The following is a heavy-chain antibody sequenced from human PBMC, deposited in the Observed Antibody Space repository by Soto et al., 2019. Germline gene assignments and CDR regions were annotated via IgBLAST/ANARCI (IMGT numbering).Heavy chain of an antibody. CDR3: AKPLLRSDYDILTGSKNYDAFDI. CDR2: ISGSGGST. V-gene: IGHV3-23*01. CDR1: GFTFSSYA. D-gene: IGHD3-9*01. Sequence: GGSLRLSCAASGFTFSSYAMSWVRQAPGKGLEWVSAISGSGGSTYCADSVKGRFTISRDNSKNTLYLQMNSLRAEDTAVYYCAKPLLRSDYDILTGSKNYDAFDIWGQGTMVTVSS. J-gene: IGHJ3*02.